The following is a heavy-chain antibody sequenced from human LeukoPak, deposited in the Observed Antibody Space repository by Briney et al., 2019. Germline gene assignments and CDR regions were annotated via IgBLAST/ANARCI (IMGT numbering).Heavy chain of an antibody. CDR2: IHYSGST. CDR3: ARDGLRRGSGIFVNWFDP. V-gene: IGHV4-59*01. J-gene: IGHJ5*02. CDR1: GGSISSYY. D-gene: IGHD3-10*01. Sequence: PSETLSLTCTVSGGSISSYYWSWIRQPPGKGLEWIGYIHYSGSTNYNPSLKSRVTISVDTSKNQFSLKLSSVTAADTAVYYCARDGLRRGSGIFVNWFDPWGQGTLVTVSS.